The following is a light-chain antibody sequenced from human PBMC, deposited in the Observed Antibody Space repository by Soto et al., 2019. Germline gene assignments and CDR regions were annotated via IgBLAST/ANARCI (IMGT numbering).Light chain of an antibody. V-gene: IGKV1-33*01. CDR2: DAS. Sequence: DIQMTQSPSSLSASVGDRVTITCQASQDISNYLNWYQQKPGKAPKLLIYDASNLETGVPSRFSGSGSGTDFTFTISSLQPEDTATYYCQQYNTWPGTFGQGTKVDIK. CDR1: QDISNY. J-gene: IGKJ1*01. CDR3: QQYNTWPGT.